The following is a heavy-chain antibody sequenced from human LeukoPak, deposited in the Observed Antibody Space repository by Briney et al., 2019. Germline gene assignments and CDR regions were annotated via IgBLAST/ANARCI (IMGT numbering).Heavy chain of an antibody. CDR2: INHSGST. CDR1: AGSSSGYY. D-gene: IGHD6-6*01. J-gene: IGHJ4*02. CDR3: ARERGRSIAARWAVVDN. Sequence: SETLSLTCAVYAGSSSGYYWSCIRHPPGKLLEWIGEINHSGSTNSNPSLKSRVTISVDTSKNQFSLKLSSVTAAETAVYYCARERGRSIAARWAVVDNWGQGTMVTVSS. V-gene: IGHV4-34*01.